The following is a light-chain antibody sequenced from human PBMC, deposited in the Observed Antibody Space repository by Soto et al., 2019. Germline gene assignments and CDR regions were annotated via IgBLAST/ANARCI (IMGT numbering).Light chain of an antibody. Sequence: QSALTQPASVSGSPGQSITISCTGTSSDVGRYNLVSWYQQHPGKAPKLMLYEGSKRPSGVSNRFSGSKSGNTASLTISGLRGEDAADYYCCSYAGSSTFHVVFGGGTKLTVL. CDR1: SSDVGRYNL. J-gene: IGLJ2*01. V-gene: IGLV2-23*03. CDR3: CSYAGSSTFHVV. CDR2: EGS.